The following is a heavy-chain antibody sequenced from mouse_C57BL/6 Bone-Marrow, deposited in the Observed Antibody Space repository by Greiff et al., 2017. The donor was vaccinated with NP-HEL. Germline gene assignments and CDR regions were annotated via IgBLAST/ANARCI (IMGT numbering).Heavy chain of an antibody. J-gene: IGHJ4*01. V-gene: IGHV5-16*01. CDR3: AREGGLRRRTYAMDY. D-gene: IGHD2-4*01. CDR1: GFTFSDYY. Sequence: DVHLVESEGGLVQPGSSMKLSCTASGFTFSDYYMAWVRQVPEKGLEWVANINYDGSSTYYLDSLKSRFIISRDNAKNILYLQMSSLKSEDTATYYCAREGGLRRRTYAMDYGGQGTSVTVSA. CDR2: INYDGSST.